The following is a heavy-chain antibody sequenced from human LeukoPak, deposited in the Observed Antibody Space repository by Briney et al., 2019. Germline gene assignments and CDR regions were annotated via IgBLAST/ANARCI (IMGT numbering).Heavy chain of an antibody. CDR1: GLTFSSYG. D-gene: IGHD3-10*02. V-gene: IGHV3-48*01. CDR2: LSNTGNI. J-gene: IGHJ4*02. CDR3: ARRGDSPMIGDH. Sequence: GGSLRLSCAASGLTFSSYGRNWVRQAPGKGLEWLSYLSNTGNIHYAQSVKGRFTISRDNAKSSLYLQMDGLRAEDTAVYYCARRGDSPMIGDHWGQGILVTVAS.